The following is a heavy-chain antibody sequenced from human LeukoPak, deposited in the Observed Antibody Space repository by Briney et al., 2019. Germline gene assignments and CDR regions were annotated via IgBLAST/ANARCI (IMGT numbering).Heavy chain of an antibody. D-gene: IGHD3-22*01. V-gene: IGHV3-23*01. CDR3: ATHYYDSSGPLGS. J-gene: IGHJ5*02. CDR1: GNTLTTFA. CDR2: ISASGAST. Sequence: GGSLRLSCAASGNTLTTFAMSWVHQAPGKGLEWVSAISASGASTYYAGSVKGRFTISRDNSKNTLYLQMNSLRGEDTAVYYCATHYYDSSGPLGSWGPGTLLTVSS.